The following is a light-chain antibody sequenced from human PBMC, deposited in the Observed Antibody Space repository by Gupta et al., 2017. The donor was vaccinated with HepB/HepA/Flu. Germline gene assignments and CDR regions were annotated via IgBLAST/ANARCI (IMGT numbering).Light chain of an antibody. J-gene: IGLJ2*01. CDR2: DVS. Sequence: QPALTQPRSVSWSPGKSVAIPCTGTSSDVGSDNYFYWYQQRPATAPNLLIFDVSKRPSGVPERFFSSKSGNTASPPTTGLQAEEEADYYCCSSAASNNKVIFGGGTKLTVL. CDR1: SSDVGSDNY. V-gene: IGLV2-11*01. CDR3: CSSAASNNKVI.